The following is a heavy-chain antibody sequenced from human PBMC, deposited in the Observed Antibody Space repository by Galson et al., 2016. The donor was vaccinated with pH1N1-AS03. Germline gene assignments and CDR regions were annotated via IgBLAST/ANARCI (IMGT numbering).Heavy chain of an antibody. J-gene: IGHJ4*02. CDR2: ISNDGYKK. V-gene: IGHV3-30-3*01. CDR3: ARGYCNRANCYPLDY. CDR1: GFNFRSYA. Sequence: SLRLSCAVSGFNFRSYAMHWVRQAPGKGLEWVAVISNDGYKKHYADSVKGRFTISRDNSRNTLYLQMTSLRPEDTAVYFCARGYCNRANCYPLDYWGRGTLATVS. D-gene: IGHD2-2*01.